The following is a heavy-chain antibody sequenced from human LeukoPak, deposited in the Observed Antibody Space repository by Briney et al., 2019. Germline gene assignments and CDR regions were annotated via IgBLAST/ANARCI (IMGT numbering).Heavy chain of an antibody. D-gene: IGHD3-10*01. J-gene: IGHJ4*02. CDR2: IYHSGST. CDR3: ARLDYLPSSYYFDY. V-gene: IGHV4-30-2*01. Sequence: SETLSLTCAVSGGSIISGGYSWSWIRQPPGKGLEWIGYIYHSGSTYYNPSLKSRVTISVDRSKNQFSLKLSSVTAADTAVYYCARLDYLPSSYYFDYWGQGTLVTVSS. CDR1: GGSIISGGYS.